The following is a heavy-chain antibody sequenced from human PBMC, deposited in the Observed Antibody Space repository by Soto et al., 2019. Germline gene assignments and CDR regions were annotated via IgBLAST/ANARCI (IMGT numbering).Heavy chain of an antibody. J-gene: IGHJ4*02. CDR2: IKYDGSET. Sequence: EEHLVESGGGLVQPGGSLRLSCAASGFTFSTYLMSWVRQAPGKGLEWVANIKYDGSETYYVDSVKGRFTISRDNAKNSLFLQMNSLRGEDTAVYYCARYSSACGLWGQGTLVTVSS. V-gene: IGHV3-7*01. CDR3: ARYSSACGL. D-gene: IGHD6-19*01. CDR1: GFTFSTYL.